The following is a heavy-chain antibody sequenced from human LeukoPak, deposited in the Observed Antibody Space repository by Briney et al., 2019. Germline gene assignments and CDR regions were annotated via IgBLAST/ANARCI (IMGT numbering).Heavy chain of an antibody. CDR2: MHYSGST. V-gene: IGHV4-39*07. Sequence: SETLSLTCSVSGGSITKSGYYWGWIRQSPETGLEWIGSMHYSGSTYYNPSLNSRVTISVDTSKNQFSLKLTSVTAADTAVYYCCGSGWFAGPFGYWGQGALVTVSS. J-gene: IGHJ4*02. D-gene: IGHD6-19*01. CDR3: CGSGWFAGPFGY. CDR1: GGSITKSGYY.